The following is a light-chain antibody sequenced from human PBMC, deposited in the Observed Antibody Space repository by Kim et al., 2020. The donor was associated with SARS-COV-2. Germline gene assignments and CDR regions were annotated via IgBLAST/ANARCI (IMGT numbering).Light chain of an antibody. V-gene: IGKV1-12*01. CDR2: AAS. CDR3: QQANTFPYT. CDR1: QAISNW. J-gene: IGKJ2*01. Sequence: SASVGDRVSTTFRASQAISNWLVWYQQKPGKAPNHLIYAASSLQSGVPSRFSGSGSGTEFTLTISSLQPEDFATYYCQQANTFPYTFGQVTKLEIK.